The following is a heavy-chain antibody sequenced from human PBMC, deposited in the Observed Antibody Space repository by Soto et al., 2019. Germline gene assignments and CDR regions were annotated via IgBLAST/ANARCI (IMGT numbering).Heavy chain of an antibody. V-gene: IGHV4-34*01. Sequence: SETLSLTCAVYCGSFSGYYWSWIRQPPGKGLEWIGEINHSGSTNYNPSLKSRVTISVDTSKNQFSLKLSSVTAADTAVYYCARWGGLPYYYYYMDVWGKGTTVTVSS. D-gene: IGHD1-26*01. CDR2: INHSGST. J-gene: IGHJ6*03. CDR3: ARWGGLPYYYYYMDV. CDR1: CGSFSGYY.